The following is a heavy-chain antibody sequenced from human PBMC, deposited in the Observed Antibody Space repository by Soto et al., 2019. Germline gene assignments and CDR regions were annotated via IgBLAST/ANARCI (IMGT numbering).Heavy chain of an antibody. CDR2: ISGGGGTI. CDR3: ARVTTSSGAYYYYDMDV. D-gene: IGHD1-26*01. V-gene: IGHV3-11*01. J-gene: IGHJ6*02. Sequence: RRLSCAASGFTFSDDYMSWIRQAPGKGLEWLSYISGGGGTIYYADSVKGRFTVSRDNAKNSLCLQINNLRAEDTAVYYCARVTTSSGAYYYYDMDVWGQGTTVTVSS. CDR1: GFTFSDDY.